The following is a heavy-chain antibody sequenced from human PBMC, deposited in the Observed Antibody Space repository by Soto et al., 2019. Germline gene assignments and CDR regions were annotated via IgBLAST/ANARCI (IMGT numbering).Heavy chain of an antibody. V-gene: IGHV3-11*01. CDR3: ARVGSIAAAGTPDY. CDR2: ISGSGSTK. D-gene: IGHD6-13*01. CDR1: GFTFSDYY. Sequence: PGGSLRLSCAASGFTFSDYYMSWFRQAPGKGLEWVSYISGSGSTKHDADSVKGRFTISRDNTKNSLYLQMNSLRAEDAAVYYCARVGSIAAAGTPDYWGQGTLVTVSS. J-gene: IGHJ4*02.